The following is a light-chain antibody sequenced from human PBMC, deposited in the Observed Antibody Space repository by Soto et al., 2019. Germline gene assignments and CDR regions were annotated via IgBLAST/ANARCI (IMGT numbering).Light chain of an antibody. CDR3: MQFGGSPLVT. J-gene: IGKJ5*01. CDR2: GAS. CDR1: ESIGSTF. Sequence: EIVLTQSPGTLSLSPGDTATLSCRASESIGSTFLVWYQQKLGQAPRLLIYGASSRAAGIPDRFSGSGSGTDFSLTISRLEPEDFEVYYCMQFGGSPLVTFGQGTRLEIK. V-gene: IGKV3-20*01.